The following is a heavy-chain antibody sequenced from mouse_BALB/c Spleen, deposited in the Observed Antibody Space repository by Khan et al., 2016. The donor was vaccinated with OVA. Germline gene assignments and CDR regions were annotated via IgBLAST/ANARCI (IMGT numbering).Heavy chain of an antibody. D-gene: IGHD2-13*01. CDR2: ISYSGVT. CDR3: ASGNDCAYNLDY. Sequence: EVQLQESGPGLVKPSQSLSLTCTVTGYSITSGYAWNWIRQFPGNKLEWMGYISYSGVTSYTPSLKSRISITRDTSKNQFFLQLNSVTTEDTATDYCASGNDCAYNLDYWGQGTTLTVSS. J-gene: IGHJ2*01. V-gene: IGHV3-2*02. CDR1: GYSITSGYA.